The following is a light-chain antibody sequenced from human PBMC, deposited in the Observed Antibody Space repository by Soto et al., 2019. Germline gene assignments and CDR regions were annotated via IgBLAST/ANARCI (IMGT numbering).Light chain of an antibody. V-gene: IGKV4-1*01. Sequence: DIVMTQSPDSLAVSLSEGATINCKSSQSVLYSSINKNYLAWYQQKPGQPPKLLIYWASTRESGVPDRFSGSGSGTDFTLTISSLQAADVAVYYCQQYYSTPYTFGQGTKLEIK. CDR1: QSVLYSSINKNY. CDR3: QQYYSTPYT. J-gene: IGKJ2*01. CDR2: WAS.